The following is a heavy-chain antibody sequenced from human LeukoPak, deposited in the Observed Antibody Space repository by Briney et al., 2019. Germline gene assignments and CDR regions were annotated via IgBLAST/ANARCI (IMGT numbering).Heavy chain of an antibody. D-gene: IGHD2-2*01. Sequence: PSETLSLTCAVYGGSFSGYYWSWIRQPPGKGLEWIGEINHSGSTNYNPSLKSRVTISVDTSKNQFSRKLSSVTAADTAVYYCARGQGIVVVPAANWFDPWGQGTLVTVSS. CDR1: GGSFSGYY. CDR2: INHSGST. CDR3: ARGQGIVVVPAANWFDP. J-gene: IGHJ5*02. V-gene: IGHV4-34*01.